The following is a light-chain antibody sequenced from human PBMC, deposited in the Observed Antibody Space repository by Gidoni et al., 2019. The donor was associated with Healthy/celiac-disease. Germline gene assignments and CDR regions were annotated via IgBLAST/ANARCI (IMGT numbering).Light chain of an antibody. CDR2: DAS. Sequence: EIVLTQSPATLSLSPGERATLSCRASQSVSSYLAWYQQKTGQAPSLLIYDASNRATGIPARFSGSGSGTDFTLTISSLEPEYFAVYYCQQRSNWPPITFGQGTRLEIK. CDR3: QQRSNWPPIT. V-gene: IGKV3-11*01. J-gene: IGKJ5*01. CDR1: QSVSSY.